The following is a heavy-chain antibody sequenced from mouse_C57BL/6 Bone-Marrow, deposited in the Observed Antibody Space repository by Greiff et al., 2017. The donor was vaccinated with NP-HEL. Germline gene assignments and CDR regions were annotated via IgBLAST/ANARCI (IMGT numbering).Heavy chain of an antibody. CDR2: IYPGNSDT. V-gene: IGHV1-5*01. D-gene: IGHD2-1*01. CDR3: KIYYGNYVYYAMDY. Sequence: EVQLQQSGTVLARPGASVKMSCKTSGYTFTSYWMHWVKQRPGQGLEWIGAIYPGNSDTSYNQKFKGKAKLTAVTSASTAYMELSSLTNEDSAVYYCKIYYGNYVYYAMDYWGQGTSVTVSS. CDR1: GYTFTSYW. J-gene: IGHJ4*01.